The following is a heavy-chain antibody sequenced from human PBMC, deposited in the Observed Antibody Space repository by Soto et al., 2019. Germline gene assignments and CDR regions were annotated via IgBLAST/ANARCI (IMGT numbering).Heavy chain of an antibody. V-gene: IGHV4-34*01. CDR1: GGSFSGYY. J-gene: IGHJ4*02. Sequence: PSETLSLTCAVYGGSFSGYYWRWIRQPSGKGLEWIGEINHSGSTNYNPSLKSRVTISVDTSKNQFSLKLSSVTAADTAVYYCARAKGYSKTPDYWGQGTLVTVSS. D-gene: IGHD4-4*01. CDR2: INHSGST. CDR3: ARAKGYSKTPDY.